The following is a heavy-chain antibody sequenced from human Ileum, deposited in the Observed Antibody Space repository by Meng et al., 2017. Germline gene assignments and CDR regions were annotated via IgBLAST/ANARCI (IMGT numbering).Heavy chain of an antibody. J-gene: IGHJ4*02. V-gene: IGHV4-61*01. Sequence: QVPRQESGPGLVRPSDPLSLTFTISGRSVNTVSYYWSWIRQPPGKGLEWIGYMYFSGSTKYNASLKSRVSISVDTSKKQFSLNLTSVTAADTAVYYCARGHYDKYFDSWGQGTLVTVSS. CDR3: ARGHYDKYFDS. D-gene: IGHD3-22*01. CDR2: MYFSGST. CDR1: GRSVNTVSYY.